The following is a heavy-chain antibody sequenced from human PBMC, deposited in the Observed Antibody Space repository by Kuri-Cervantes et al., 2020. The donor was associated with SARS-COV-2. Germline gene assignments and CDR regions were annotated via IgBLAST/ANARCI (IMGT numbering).Heavy chain of an antibody. D-gene: IGHD1-14*01. CDR3: ARDKGTYKKSYYYYYYMDV. CDR2: IIPIFGTA. J-gene: IGHJ6*03. CDR1: GGTFSSYA. V-gene: IGHV1-69*13. Sequence: SVKVSCKASGGTFSSYAISWVRQAPGQGLEWMGRIIPIFGTANYAQKFQGRVTITADESTSTAYMELSSLRSEDTAVYYCARDKGTYKKSYYYYYYMDVWGKGTTVTVSS.